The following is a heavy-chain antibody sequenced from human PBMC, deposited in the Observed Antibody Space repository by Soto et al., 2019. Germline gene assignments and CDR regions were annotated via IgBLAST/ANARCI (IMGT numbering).Heavy chain of an antibody. D-gene: IGHD2-15*01. CDR3: ARVTIRTGGRGFHI. CDR2: INPRNGDT. V-gene: IGHV1-2*04. CDR1: GYTFSDFY. Sequence: ASVKVSCKASGYTFSDFYMHWVRQAPGQGLEWMGWINPRNGDTEYSRKFQGSVTMTRDTSISTVYMELSGLTSDDTAVYYCARVTIRTGGRGFHIWGQGSMVT. J-gene: IGHJ3*02.